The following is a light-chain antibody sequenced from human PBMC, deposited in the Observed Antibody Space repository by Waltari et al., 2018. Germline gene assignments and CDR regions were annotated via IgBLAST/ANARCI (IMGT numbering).Light chain of an antibody. CDR2: DAS. V-gene: IGKV1-39*01. Sequence: DIQMTQSPSSLSASVGDRVTITCRASQSINTYLNWYQQKLGKAPKLLIYDASNLQNGLPTRCSGSGAETDFTLNISSLQPEDFATYDGQQTYSSPASFGQGTKLEIK. CDR1: QSINTY. J-gene: IGKJ2*03. CDR3: QQTYSSPAS.